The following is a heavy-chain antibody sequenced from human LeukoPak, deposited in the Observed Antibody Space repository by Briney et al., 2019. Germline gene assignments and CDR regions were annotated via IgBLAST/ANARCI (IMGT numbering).Heavy chain of an antibody. Sequence: SETLSLTCTVSGYSISSGYYWGWIRQPPGKGLEWIGSIYHSGRTFYNPSLKSRVTISVDTSKNQFSLKLSSVTAADTAVYYCAREYIAAAGTDLNWFDPWGQGTLVTVSS. D-gene: IGHD6-13*01. J-gene: IGHJ5*02. CDR3: AREYIAAAGTDLNWFDP. V-gene: IGHV4-38-2*02. CDR2: IYHSGRT. CDR1: GYSISSGYY.